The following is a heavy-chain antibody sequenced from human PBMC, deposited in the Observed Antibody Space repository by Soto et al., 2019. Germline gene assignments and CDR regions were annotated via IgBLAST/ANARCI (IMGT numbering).Heavy chain of an antibody. CDR1: GYTFTGYY. CDR2: INPNSGGT. V-gene: IGHV1-2*02. Sequence: ASVKVSCKASGYTFTGYYMHWVRQAPGQGLAWMGWINPNSGGTNYAQKFQGRVTMTRDTSISTAYMELSRLRSDDTAVYYWARMLEPDYYYYYGMDVWGQGTTVTVSS. J-gene: IGHJ6*02. CDR3: ARMLEPDYYYYYGMDV. D-gene: IGHD1-1*01.